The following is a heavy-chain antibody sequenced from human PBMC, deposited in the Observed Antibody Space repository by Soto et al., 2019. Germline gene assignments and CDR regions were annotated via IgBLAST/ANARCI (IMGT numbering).Heavy chain of an antibody. V-gene: IGHV3-30*18. J-gene: IGHJ4*02. D-gene: IGHD4-4*01. CDR3: AKAGGGYSNYGVGYFDY. CDR2: ISYDGSNK. Sequence: QVQLVESGGGVVQPGRSLRLSCAASGFTFSSYGMHWVRQAPGKGLEWVAVISYDGSNKYYADSVKGRFTISRDNSKNTLYLQMNSVGAEDTAGDYCAKAGGGYSNYGVGYFDYWGQGTLVTVSS. CDR1: GFTFSSYG.